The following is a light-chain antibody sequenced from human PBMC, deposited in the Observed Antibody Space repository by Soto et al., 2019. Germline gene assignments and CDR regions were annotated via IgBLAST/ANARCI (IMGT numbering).Light chain of an antibody. CDR1: QTVSRS. Sequence: DIQMTQSPSSLSASVGDRVTITCRASQTVSRSLNWYQQISGRAPVLLIYGASSLQSGVPSRFSGSGSGTDFTLTISSLQPEDSATYYCQQSYHTPQTFGQGTKVEI. CDR3: QQSYHTPQT. V-gene: IGKV1-39*01. CDR2: GAS. J-gene: IGKJ1*01.